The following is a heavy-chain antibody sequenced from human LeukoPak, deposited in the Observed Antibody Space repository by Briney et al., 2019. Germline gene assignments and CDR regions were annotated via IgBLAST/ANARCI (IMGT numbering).Heavy chain of an antibody. J-gene: IGHJ6*03. V-gene: IGHV1-2*02. CDR1: GYTFTGYY. CDR2: IDPNSGGT. D-gene: IGHD1-20*01. CDR3: ARDLTAAWSPNYYYYMDV. Sequence: ASVKVSCKASGYTFTGYYMHWVRQAPGQGLEWMGGIDPNSGGTNYAQKFQGRVTMARDTSISTAYMELSRLRSDDTAVYYCARDLTAAWSPNYYYYMDVWGKGTTVTVSS.